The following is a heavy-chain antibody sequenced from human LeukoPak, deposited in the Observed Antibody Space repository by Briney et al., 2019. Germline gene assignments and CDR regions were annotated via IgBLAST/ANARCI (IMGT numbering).Heavy chain of an antibody. CDR3: ARGALDFWSGYFPRY. J-gene: IGHJ6*04. CDR2: IYTSGST. Sequence: PSQTLSLTCTVSGGSISSGSYYWSWIRQPAGKGLEWIGRIYTSGSTNYNPSLKSRVTISVDTSKNQFSLKLSSVTAADTAVYYCARGALDFWSGYFPRYWGKGTTVTVSS. V-gene: IGHV4-61*02. CDR1: GGSISSGSYY. D-gene: IGHD3-3*01.